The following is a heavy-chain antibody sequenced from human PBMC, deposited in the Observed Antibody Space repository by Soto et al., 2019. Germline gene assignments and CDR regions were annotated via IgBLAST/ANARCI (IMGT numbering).Heavy chain of an antibody. D-gene: IGHD6-19*01. V-gene: IGHV3-30*18. Sequence: GGSLRLSCAASGFTFSSYGMHWVRQAPGKGLEWVAVISYDGSNKYYADSVKGRFTISRDNSKNTLYLQMNSLRAEDTAVYYCAKDLKLGSGWYYFDYWGQGTLVTVSS. J-gene: IGHJ4*02. CDR2: ISYDGSNK. CDR1: GFTFSSYG. CDR3: AKDLKLGSGWYYFDY.